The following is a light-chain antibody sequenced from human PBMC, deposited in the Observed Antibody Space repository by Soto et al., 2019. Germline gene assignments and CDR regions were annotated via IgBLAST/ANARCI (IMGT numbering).Light chain of an antibody. CDR1: SSDVGGYSY. CDR3: ASYTTSSTYV. V-gene: IGLV2-14*01. J-gene: IGLJ1*01. Sequence: QSVLTQPASVSGSPGQSIAISCTGTSSDVGGYSYVSWYQQQPGKAPKLVISDVSNRPSGVSDSFSGSKSGNTASLTISGLQTEDEDDYYCASYTTSSTYVFGTGTKVTVL. CDR2: DVS.